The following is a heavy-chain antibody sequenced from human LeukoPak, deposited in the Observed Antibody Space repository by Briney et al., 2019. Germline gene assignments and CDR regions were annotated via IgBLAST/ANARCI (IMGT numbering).Heavy chain of an antibody. D-gene: IGHD5-18*01. Sequence: SETLSLTCIVSGGSISSYYWSWIRQPPGKGLEWIGYIYYSGSTNYNPSLKSRVTISVDTSKKQFSLKLSSVTAADTAVYYCARARHGYIYGYRPNELGHFFDYWGQGTLVTVSS. V-gene: IGHV4-59*12. CDR1: GGSISSYY. CDR3: ARARHGYIYGYRPNELGHFFDY. CDR2: IYYSGST. J-gene: IGHJ4*02.